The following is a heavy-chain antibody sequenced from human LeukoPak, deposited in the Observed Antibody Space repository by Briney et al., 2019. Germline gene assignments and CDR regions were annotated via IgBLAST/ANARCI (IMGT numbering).Heavy chain of an antibody. D-gene: IGHD2-15*01. V-gene: IGHV3-11*04. CDR3: AREDYCSGGSCYSDYYYMDV. CDR1: GFTFSDYY. J-gene: IGHJ6*03. CDR2: ISSSGSTI. Sequence: GGSLRLSCAASGFTFSDYYMSWIRQAPGKGLEWVSYISSSGSTIYYADSVKGRFTISRDNAKNSLYLQMNSLRAEDTAVYYCAREDYCSGGSCYSDYYYMDVWGKGTTVTISS.